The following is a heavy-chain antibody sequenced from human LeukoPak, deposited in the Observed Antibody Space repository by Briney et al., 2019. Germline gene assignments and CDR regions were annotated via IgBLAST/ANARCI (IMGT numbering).Heavy chain of an antibody. J-gene: IGHJ6*02. V-gene: IGHV3-30*18. Sequence: GGSLRLSCAASGFTFSIYGMHWVRQAPGKGLEWGAVVSYDGSNKYYADSVKGRFTISRDNSKNTLYLQMNSLRPEDTAVYYCPKDGYSSGWSVYYYYSGMDVWGQGPTVTVSS. D-gene: IGHD6-19*01. CDR2: VSYDGSNK. CDR3: PKDGYSSGWSVYYYYSGMDV. CDR1: GFTFSIYG.